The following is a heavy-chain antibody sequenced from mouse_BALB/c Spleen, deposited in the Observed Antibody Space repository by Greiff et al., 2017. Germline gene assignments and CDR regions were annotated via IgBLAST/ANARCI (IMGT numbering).Heavy chain of an antibody. CDR3: ARSAGDDYFDY. CDR1: GYSITSGYY. J-gene: IGHJ2*01. CDR2: ISYDGSN. Sequence: EVKLMESGPGLVKPSQSLSLTCSVTGYSITSGYYWNWIRQFPGNKLEWMGYISYDGSNNYNPSLKNRISITRDTSKNQFFLKLNSVTTEDTATYYGARSAGDDYFDYWGQGTTLTVSS. V-gene: IGHV3-6*02.